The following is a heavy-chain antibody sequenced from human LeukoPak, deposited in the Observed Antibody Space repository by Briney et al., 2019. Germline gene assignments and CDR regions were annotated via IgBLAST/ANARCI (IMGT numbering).Heavy chain of an antibody. CDR3: ARDMGITGTTLDY. D-gene: IGHD1-7*01. Sequence: GGSLRLSCAASGFTFSSYAMSWVRQAPGKGLEWVSGISASGGSTYYANSVKGRFTISRDNSKNTLYLQMNSLRAEDTAVYYCARDMGITGTTLDYWGQGTLVTVSS. CDR2: ISASGGST. CDR1: GFTFSSYA. V-gene: IGHV3-23*01. J-gene: IGHJ4*02.